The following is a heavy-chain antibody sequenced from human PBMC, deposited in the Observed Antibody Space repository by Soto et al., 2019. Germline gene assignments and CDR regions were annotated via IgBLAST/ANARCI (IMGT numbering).Heavy chain of an antibody. Sequence: SETLSLTCTVSGGSISDTTYYWGWIRQSTGKGLEWIGSIYYTGSTYYNPSLKSRVTISIDTSKNQFSLKVSSVTAADTAVYYCAIREMVAGTHWSSDSWCKGTLGTVSS. D-gene: IGHD2-15*01. J-gene: IGHJ5*01. CDR2: IYYTGST. V-gene: IGHV4-39*01. CDR3: AIREMVAGTHWSSDS. CDR1: GGSISDTTYY.